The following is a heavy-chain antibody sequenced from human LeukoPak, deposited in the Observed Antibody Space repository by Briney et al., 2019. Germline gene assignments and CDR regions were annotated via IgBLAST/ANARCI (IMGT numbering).Heavy chain of an antibody. CDR2: INPSSGST. J-gene: IGHJ4*02. CDR1: GYTFTTYY. CDR3: ARDPKSQLLLDY. Sequence: GASVKVSCKASGYTFTTYYMHWVRQAPGQGLEWMGIINPSSGSTSYAQKFQGRVTLTRDTSISTAYMELSRLTSGDTAVYYCARDPKSQLLLDYWGQGTLVTVSS. D-gene: IGHD2-2*01. V-gene: IGHV1-46*01.